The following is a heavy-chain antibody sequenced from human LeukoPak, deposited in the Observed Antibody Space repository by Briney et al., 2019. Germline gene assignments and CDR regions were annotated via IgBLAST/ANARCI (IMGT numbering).Heavy chain of an antibody. CDR2: IYYSGST. D-gene: IGHD3-10*01. Sequence: SETLSLTCTVSGYSVSSGYYWGWIRQPPGKGLEWIGSIYYSGSTYYNPSLKSRVTISVDTSKNQFSLKLSSVTAADTAVYYCARGFYGSGSAGAFDIWGQGTMVTVSS. V-gene: IGHV4-38-2*02. CDR1: GYSVSSGYY. J-gene: IGHJ3*02. CDR3: ARGFYGSGSAGAFDI.